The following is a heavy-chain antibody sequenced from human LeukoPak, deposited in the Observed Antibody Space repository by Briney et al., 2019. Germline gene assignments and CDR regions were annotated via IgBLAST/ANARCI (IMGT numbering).Heavy chain of an antibody. J-gene: IGHJ4*01. CDR3: ARELAGYGKLDY. V-gene: IGHV4-61*02. Sequence: SQTPSLTCTVSGGSISSGSYFWSWIRQPAGKGLEWIGRIYTSGSTNYNPPLKSRVTISPDTSKNQFSLKLSSVTAADTAVYYCARELAGYGKLDYWGQGILVTVSS. CDR2: IYTSGST. D-gene: IGHD5-12*01. CDR1: GGSISSGSYF.